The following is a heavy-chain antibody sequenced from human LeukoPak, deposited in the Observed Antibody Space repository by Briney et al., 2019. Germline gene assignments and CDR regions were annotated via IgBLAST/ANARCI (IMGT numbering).Heavy chain of an antibody. V-gene: IGHV3-21*01. Sequence: IPGGSLRLSCAASGFTFSSYSMNWVRQAPGKGLEWVSSISSSSSYIYYADSVKGRFTISRDNAKNSLNLQMNSLRAEDTAVYYCARDHGDNTLHYYYGMDVWGQGTTVTVSS. D-gene: IGHD4-17*01. CDR2: ISSSSSYI. CDR3: ARDHGDNTLHYYYGMDV. CDR1: GFTFSSYS. J-gene: IGHJ6*02.